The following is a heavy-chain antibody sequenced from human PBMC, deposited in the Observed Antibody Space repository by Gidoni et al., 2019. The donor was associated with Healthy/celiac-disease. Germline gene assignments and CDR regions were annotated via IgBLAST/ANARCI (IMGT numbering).Heavy chain of an antibody. Sequence: TCTVSGGSISSSSYYWGWIRQPPGKGLEWIGSIYYSGSTYYNPSLKSRVTISVDTSKNQFSLKLSSVTAADTAVYYCARLLDPYDSSGYPPFFDYWGQGTLVTVSS. D-gene: IGHD3-22*01. V-gene: IGHV4-39*01. J-gene: IGHJ4*02. CDR3: ARLLDPYDSSGYPPFFDY. CDR2: IYYSGST. CDR1: GGSISSSSYY.